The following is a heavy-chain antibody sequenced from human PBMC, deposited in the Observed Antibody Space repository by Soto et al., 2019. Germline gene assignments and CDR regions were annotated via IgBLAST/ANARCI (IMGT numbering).Heavy chain of an antibody. Sequence: GGSLRLSCTASGFNLSTYGVHWVRRPPGKGLEWVAVVSFDGRNKYYAGSVEGRFTISRDNSKKTLYLHMNSLRAEDTAVYYCAKEGFYDRTGYYPFDSWGQGTLVTVSS. V-gene: IGHV3-30*18. CDR2: VSFDGRNK. CDR1: GFNLSTYG. D-gene: IGHD3-22*01. J-gene: IGHJ4*02. CDR3: AKEGFYDRTGYYPFDS.